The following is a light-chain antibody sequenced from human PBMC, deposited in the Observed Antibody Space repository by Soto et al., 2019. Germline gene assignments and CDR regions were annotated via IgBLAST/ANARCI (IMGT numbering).Light chain of an antibody. J-gene: IGKJ4*01. V-gene: IGKV1-5*01. CDR2: DVS. CDR3: QQYNSYPPT. CDR1: HSIGDS. Sequence: GDRVTITCRASHSIGDSLAWYQQKPGKAPYLLISDVSSLERGVPSRFSGSGSGTEFTLTISSMQPDDFATYYCQQYNSYPPTFGGGTKVDIK.